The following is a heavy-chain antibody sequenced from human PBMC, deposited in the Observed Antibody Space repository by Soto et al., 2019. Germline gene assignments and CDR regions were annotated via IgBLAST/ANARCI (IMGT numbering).Heavy chain of an antibody. Sequence: EVQLVESGGGLVQPGGSLRLSCAASGFTFSDHYMDWVRQAPGKGLEWVGRTRNKANSYTTEYAASGKGRFTISRDDSXDXXYLQRNSLKTEDTAVYYCARGKYSRRREQEGGFDYWGQGTLVTVSS. CDR2: TRNKANSYTT. CDR1: GFTFSDHY. D-gene: IGHD6-13*01. J-gene: IGHJ4*02. V-gene: IGHV3-72*01. CDR3: ARGKYSRRREQEGGFDY.